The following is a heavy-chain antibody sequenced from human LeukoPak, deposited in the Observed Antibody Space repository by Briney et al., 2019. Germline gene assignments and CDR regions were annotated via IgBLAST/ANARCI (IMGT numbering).Heavy chain of an antibody. CDR3: ARGYSSGWYVKNFDY. Sequence: TSETLSLTCAVYGGSFSGYYWSWIRQPPGKGLEWIGEINHSGSTNYNPSPKSRVTISVDTSKNQFSLKLSSVTAADTAVYYCARGYSSGWYVKNFDYWGQGTLVTVSS. CDR2: INHSGST. D-gene: IGHD6-19*01. J-gene: IGHJ4*02. V-gene: IGHV4-34*01. CDR1: GGSFSGYY.